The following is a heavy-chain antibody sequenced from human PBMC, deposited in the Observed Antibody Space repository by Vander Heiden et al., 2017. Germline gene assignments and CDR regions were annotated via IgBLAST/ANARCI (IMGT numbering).Heavy chain of an antibody. CDR2: IIPIFGTA. D-gene: IGHD2-2*02. CDR1: GGTFSNYA. V-gene: IGHV1-69*01. CDR3: ARLIVVVPAAILGAFDI. Sequence: QVQLVQSGAEVKKPGSSVKVSCKASGGTFSNYAISWVRQAPGQGLEWMGGIIPIFGTANYAQKFQGRVTITADESTSTAYMELSSLRSEDTAVYYCARLIVVVPAAILGAFDIWGQGTMVTVSS. J-gene: IGHJ3*02.